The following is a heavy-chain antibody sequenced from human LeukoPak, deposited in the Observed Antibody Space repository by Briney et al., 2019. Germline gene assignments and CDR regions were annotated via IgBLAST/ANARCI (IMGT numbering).Heavy chain of an antibody. CDR2: INAGNGNT. CDR3: AREYSSGWYVPGDY. D-gene: IGHD6-19*01. J-gene: IGHJ4*02. CDR1: GYTLTSYA. V-gene: IGHV1-3*01. Sequence: ASVKVSCKASGYTLTSYAMHWVRQAPGQRLEWMGWINAGNGNTKYSQKFQGRVTITRDTSASTAYMELSSLRSEDTAVYYCAREYSSGWYVPGDYWGQGTLVTVSS.